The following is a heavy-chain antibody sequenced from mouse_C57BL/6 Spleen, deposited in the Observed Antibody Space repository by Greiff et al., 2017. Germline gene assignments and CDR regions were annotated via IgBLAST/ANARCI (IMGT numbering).Heavy chain of an antibody. CDR1: GFTFSDYY. J-gene: IGHJ4*01. D-gene: IGHD2-3*01. Sequence: EVKLMESGGGLVQPGGSLKLSCAASGFTFSDYYMYWVRQTPEQRLEWVAYISNGGGSTYYPDTVKGRFTISRDNAKNTLYLQMSRLKSEDTAMYYCARQGDDGDYAMDYWGQGTSVTVSS. CDR3: ARQGDDGDYAMDY. V-gene: IGHV5-12*01. CDR2: ISNGGGST.